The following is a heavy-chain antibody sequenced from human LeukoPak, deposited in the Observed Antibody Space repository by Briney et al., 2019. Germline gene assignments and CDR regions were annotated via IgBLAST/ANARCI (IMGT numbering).Heavy chain of an antibody. J-gene: IGHJ4*02. CDR3: ASQNSGYAYYFDY. CDR2: IYYSGST. V-gene: IGHV4-61*01. D-gene: IGHD5-12*01. Sequence: SETLSLTRTVSGGSVSSGRYYWSWIRQPPGKGLEWIGYIYYSGSTNYNPSLKSRVTISVDTSKNQFSLKLSSVTAADTAVYYCASQNSGYAYYFDYWGQGTLVTVSS. CDR1: GGSVSSGRYY.